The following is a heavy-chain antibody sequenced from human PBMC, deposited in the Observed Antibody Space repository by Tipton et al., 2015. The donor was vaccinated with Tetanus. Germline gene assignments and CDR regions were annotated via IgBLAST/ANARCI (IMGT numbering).Heavy chain of an antibody. CDR3: ARGRYSYDPLGY. CDR1: GFTVSSNY. Sequence: TASGFTVSSNYMSWVRQAPGKGLEWVSVIYSGGSTYYADSVKGRFTISRDNSKNTLYFQMNSLRAEDTAVYYCARGRYSYDPLGYWGQGTLVTVSS. CDR2: IYSGGST. D-gene: IGHD5-18*01. J-gene: IGHJ4*02. V-gene: IGHV3-53*01.